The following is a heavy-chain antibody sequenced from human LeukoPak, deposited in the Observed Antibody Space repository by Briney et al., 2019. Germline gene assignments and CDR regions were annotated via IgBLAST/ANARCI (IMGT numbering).Heavy chain of an antibody. D-gene: IGHD3-10*01. V-gene: IGHV4-59*01. Sequence: PSETLSLTCTVSGDSISSYYWSWIRQPPGRGLEWIGYISYRGSTNYNPSLKSRVTISLDTSKNQFSLKLSSVTAADTAVYYCVRDSGLPDYWGQGILVTVSS. J-gene: IGHJ4*02. CDR3: VRDSGLPDY. CDR2: ISYRGST. CDR1: GDSISSYY.